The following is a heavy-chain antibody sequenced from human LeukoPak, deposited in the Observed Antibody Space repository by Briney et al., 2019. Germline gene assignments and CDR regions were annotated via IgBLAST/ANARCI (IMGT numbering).Heavy chain of an antibody. D-gene: IGHD6-19*01. CDR1: GFTLSSHA. V-gene: IGHV3-23*01. J-gene: IGHJ6*02. CDR2: INGNGDIT. Sequence: GSLRLSCAASGFTLSSHAMTWVRQAPGEGPEWVAAINGNGDITPHADSVRGRFTISRGNSKNTLYLQMQSLRAEDTAVYYCARGPYSSGWTFYYYYGMDVWGQGTTVTVSS. CDR3: ARGPYSSGWTFYYYYGMDV.